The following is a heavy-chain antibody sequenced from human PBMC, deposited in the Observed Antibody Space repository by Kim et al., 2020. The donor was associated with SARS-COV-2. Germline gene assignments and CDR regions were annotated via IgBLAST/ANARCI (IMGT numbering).Heavy chain of an antibody. V-gene: IGHV3-74*01. CDR3: ARVGYHNTSGWDY. J-gene: IGHJ4*02. Sequence: YAASEKGRFTISRDNAKKPRNLKNNSLGAEDTALYYCARVGYHNTSGWDYWGQGTQVTVSS. D-gene: IGHD3-22*01.